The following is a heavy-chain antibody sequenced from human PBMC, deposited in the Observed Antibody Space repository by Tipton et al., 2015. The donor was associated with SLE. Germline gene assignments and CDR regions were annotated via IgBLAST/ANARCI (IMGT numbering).Heavy chain of an antibody. CDR3: ERDNSVIAVAGGGWVDP. J-gene: IGHJ5*02. V-gene: IGHV4-39*07. D-gene: IGHD6-19*01. Sequence: LRLSCTVSGGSISSRSHYWAWIRQPPGKGPEWIGSIYYIGSTFYNPSLKSRLTISFDTTNNEFSLKLTPVTAADTAVYYCERDNSVIAVAGGGWVDPWGQGTLVTFSS. CDR1: GGSISSRSHY. CDR2: IYYIGST.